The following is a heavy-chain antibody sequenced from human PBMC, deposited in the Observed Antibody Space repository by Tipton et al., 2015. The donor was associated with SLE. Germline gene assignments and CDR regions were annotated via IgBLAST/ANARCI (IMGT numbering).Heavy chain of an antibody. Sequence: GLVKPSETLSLTCTVSGSSLTGSYWSWIRQPPGKGLEWIGYIYYTGSTEFAPSLKSRVTFSVDRSKNQFPLNLRSVTAADTAVYYCARENDYGDYLPDHWGQGTLVTVSS. CDR2: IYYTGST. CDR1: GSSLTGSY. D-gene: IGHD4-17*01. J-gene: IGHJ4*02. V-gene: IGHV4-59*01. CDR3: ARENDYGDYLPDH.